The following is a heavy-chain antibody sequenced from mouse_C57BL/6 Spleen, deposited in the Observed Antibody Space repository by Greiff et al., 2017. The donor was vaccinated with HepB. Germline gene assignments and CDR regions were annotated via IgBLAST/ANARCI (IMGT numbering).Heavy chain of an antibody. V-gene: IGHV1-69*01. CDR2: IDPSDSYT. J-gene: IGHJ2*01. CDR3: ARFDRYFDY. Sequence: VQLQQPGAELVMPGASVKLSCKASGYTFTSYWMHWVKQRPGQGLEWIGEIDPSDSYTNYNQKFKGKSTLTVDKSSSTAYMQLSSLTSEDSAVYYCARFDRYFDYWGQGTTLTVSS. CDR1: GYTFTSYW.